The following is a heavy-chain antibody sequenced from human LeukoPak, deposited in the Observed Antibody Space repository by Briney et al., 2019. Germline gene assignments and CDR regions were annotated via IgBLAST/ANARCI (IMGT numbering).Heavy chain of an antibody. CDR2: INPNSGGT. J-gene: IGHJ4*02. V-gene: IGHV1-2*02. Sequence: ASVKVSCKASGYTFTGYYMHWVRQAPGQGLGWMGWINPNSGGTNYAQKFQGRVTMTRDTSISTAYMELSRLRSDDTAVYYCARTIKLERRGARLANFDYWGQGTLVTVSS. D-gene: IGHD1-1*01. CDR3: ARTIKLERRGARLANFDY. CDR1: GYTFTGYY.